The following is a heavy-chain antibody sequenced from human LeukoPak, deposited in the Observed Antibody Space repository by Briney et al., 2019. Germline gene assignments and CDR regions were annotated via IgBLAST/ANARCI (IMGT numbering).Heavy chain of an antibody. J-gene: IGHJ4*02. CDR2: IYPGDSDT. CDR1: GYSFSSYW. CDR3: ARQEGAAAGTYDY. Sequence: GESLKISCKGSGYSFSSYWIGWVRQMPGKGLEWMGIIYPGDSDTRYSPSFQGQVTISADKSLSTAYLQWSSLKASDTAMCYCARQEGAAAGTYDYWGQGTLVTVSS. D-gene: IGHD6-13*01. V-gene: IGHV5-51*01.